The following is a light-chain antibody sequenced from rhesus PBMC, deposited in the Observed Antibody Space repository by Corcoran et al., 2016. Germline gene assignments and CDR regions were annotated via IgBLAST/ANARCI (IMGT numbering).Light chain of an antibody. CDR1: QAIANY. CDR2: AAT. Sequence: DIQMTQSPSSLSASVGDRVTITCRASQAIANYLAWYQQKPGEAPKLLINAATGLQSGIPSRFCGSGSGTDFTLTISSLQSEDFATYYCQHYYKSPRTFGQGTKVEIK. V-gene: IGKV1-25*02. CDR3: QHYYKSPRT. J-gene: IGKJ1*01.